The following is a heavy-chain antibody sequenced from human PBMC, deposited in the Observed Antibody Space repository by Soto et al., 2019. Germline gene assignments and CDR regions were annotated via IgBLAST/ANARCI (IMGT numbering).Heavy chain of an antibody. D-gene: IGHD5-12*01. Sequence: SSETLSLTCTVSSGSISSGSYYWGWIRQPPGKGLEWIGSTYYSGTTYYNPSLKSRVTMSVDTSKNQFSLNLSSVTAADTAVYYCARHHTKSGRIGAKLRAVDCWGQGTLVTVSS. V-gene: IGHV4-39*01. CDR1: SGSISSGSYY. CDR2: TYYSGTT. J-gene: IGHJ4*02. CDR3: ARHHTKSGRIGAKLRAVDC.